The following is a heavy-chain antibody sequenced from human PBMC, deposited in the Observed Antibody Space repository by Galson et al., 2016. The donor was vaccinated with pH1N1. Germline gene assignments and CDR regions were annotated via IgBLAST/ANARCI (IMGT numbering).Heavy chain of an antibody. CDR3: ASAGYRSGWYGIGAFDV. V-gene: IGHV4-59*01. D-gene: IGHD6-13*01. J-gene: IGHJ3*01. Sequence: LSLTCTVSGGSISSYYWSWIRQPPGKGLEWIGYLYNSGGTNYNPSLMSRVTISEDTSRNQFSLKLRSVTAADTAVYYCASAGYRSGWYGIGAFDVWGQGTKVTVSS. CDR2: LYNSGGT. CDR1: GGSISSYY.